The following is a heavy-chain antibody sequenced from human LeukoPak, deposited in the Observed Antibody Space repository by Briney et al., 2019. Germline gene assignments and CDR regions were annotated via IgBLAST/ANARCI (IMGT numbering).Heavy chain of an antibody. J-gene: IGHJ4*02. CDR2: ISYDGSNE. CDR3: ANQDNWNDGFDY. Sequence: GGSLRLSCAASGFTFSTYAMHWVRQAPGKGLEWMAVISYDGSNEFYADSVKGRITISRDNSKNTLYLQINSLRAEDTAVYYCANQDNWNDGFDYWGQGTLVTVSS. CDR1: GFTFSTYA. V-gene: IGHV3-30*18. D-gene: IGHD1-1*01.